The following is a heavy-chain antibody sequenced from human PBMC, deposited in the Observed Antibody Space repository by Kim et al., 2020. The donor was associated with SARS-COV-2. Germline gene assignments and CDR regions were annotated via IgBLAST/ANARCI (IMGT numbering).Heavy chain of an antibody. CDR3: VKEAPVPRSTHFDY. Sequence: GGSLRLSCVASGFTFSGNAMSWVRLAPGKGLEWVSAISGDAGSTWYADSVTGRFTISRDNFKNTVYLQLNSLRVEDTAVYYCVKEAPVPRSTHFDYWGTGTQVTVSS. CDR2: ISGDAGST. D-gene: IGHD1-1*01. V-gene: IGHV3-23*01. CDR1: GFTFSGNA. J-gene: IGHJ4*02.